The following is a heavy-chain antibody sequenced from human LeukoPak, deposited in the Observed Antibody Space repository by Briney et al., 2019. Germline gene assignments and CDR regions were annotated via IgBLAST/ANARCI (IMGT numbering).Heavy chain of an antibody. Sequence: PGGSLRLSRAASGFTFSTYAMNWVRQAPGKGLGWVSGISASGGSTYYADSVKGRFTISRDNSKNTVFLQMNSLRAEDTAIYYCAKDADVVVPEYFQYWGQGTLVTVSS. CDR2: ISASGGST. CDR3: AKDADVVVPEYFQY. V-gene: IGHV3-23*01. CDR1: GFTFSTYA. D-gene: IGHD2-15*01. J-gene: IGHJ1*01.